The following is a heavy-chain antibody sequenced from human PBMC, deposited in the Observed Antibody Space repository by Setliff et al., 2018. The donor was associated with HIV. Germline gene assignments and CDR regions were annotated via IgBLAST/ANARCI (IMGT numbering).Heavy chain of an antibody. J-gene: IGHJ6*03. Sequence: GGSLRLSCAASGFTFSSYEMNWVRQAPGKGLEWVSDISSSRSTIYYADFVKGRFTISRDNAKNSLYLQMKSLRAEDTAVDYCARDGAGHRYMDFWGKGTTVTVSS. CDR1: GFTFSSYE. D-gene: IGHD3-16*01. CDR2: ISSSRSTI. V-gene: IGHV3-48*03. CDR3: ARDGAGHRYMDF.